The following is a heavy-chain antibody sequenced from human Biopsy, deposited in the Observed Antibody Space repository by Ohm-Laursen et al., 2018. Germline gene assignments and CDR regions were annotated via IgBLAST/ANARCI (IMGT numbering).Heavy chain of an antibody. CDR3: ARPSGGVSTIGFDP. Sequence: GASVKVSCKASGYDFLDFHIHWVRQVPGQGLEWIGHINPHTGVTKYAQKFLDRITMTGDTSISTAYMDLSRLTSADTGIYYCARPSGGVSTIGFDPWGQGTLVIVPS. V-gene: IGHV1-2*05. CDR2: INPHTGVT. D-gene: IGHD5/OR15-5a*01. J-gene: IGHJ5*02. CDR1: GYDFLDFH.